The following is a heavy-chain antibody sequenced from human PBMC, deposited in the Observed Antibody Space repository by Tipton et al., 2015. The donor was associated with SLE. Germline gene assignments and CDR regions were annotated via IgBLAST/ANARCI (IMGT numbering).Heavy chain of an antibody. CDR2: ISWNSGSI. V-gene: IGHV3-9*01. CDR3: ARDLYSSGWYGGLFDY. D-gene: IGHD6-19*01. Sequence: SLRLSCAASGFTFDDYAMHWVRQAPGKGLEWVSGISWNSGSIGYADSVKGRFTISRDNAKNSLYLQMNSLRAEDTAVYYCARDLYSSGWYGGLFDYWGQGTLVTVSS. CDR1: GFTFDDYA. J-gene: IGHJ4*02.